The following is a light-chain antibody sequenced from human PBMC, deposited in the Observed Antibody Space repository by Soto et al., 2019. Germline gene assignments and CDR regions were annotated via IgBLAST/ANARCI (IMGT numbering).Light chain of an antibody. CDR3: QQNYSSPLT. Sequence: EIVMTQSPATLSVSPGDGATLSCRASQSVDSNLAWYQQKPGQTPKLLMYGASTRPTGIPARFSGSGSGTEFTLNISSLQAEDFATYYCQQNYSSPLTFGRGTKVEIK. J-gene: IGKJ4*02. CDR2: GAS. V-gene: IGKV3D-15*01. CDR1: QSVDSN.